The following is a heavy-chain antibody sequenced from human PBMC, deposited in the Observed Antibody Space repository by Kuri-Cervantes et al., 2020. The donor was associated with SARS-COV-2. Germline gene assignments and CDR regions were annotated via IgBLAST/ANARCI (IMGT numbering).Heavy chain of an antibody. CDR2: INWNGGST. J-gene: IGHJ4*02. CDR3: AKPGVVRSAFDY. D-gene: IGHD3-3*01. V-gene: IGHV3-53*05. CDR1: GFTVSSNY. Sequence: GGSLRLSCAASGFTVSSNYMSWVRQAPGKGLEWVSGINWNGGSTGYADSVKGRFTISRDNSKNTLYLQMNSLRAEDTAVYYCAKPGVVRSAFDYWGQGTLVTVSS.